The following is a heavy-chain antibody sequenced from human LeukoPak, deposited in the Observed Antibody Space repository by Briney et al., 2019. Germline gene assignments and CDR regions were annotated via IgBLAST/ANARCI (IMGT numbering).Heavy chain of an antibody. Sequence: GGSLRLSCAASGFTFSSYAMHWVRQAPGKGLEWVAVISYDGSNKYYADSVKGRFTISRDNSKSTLYLQMNSLRAEDTAVYYCAREITMVRELGAFDIWGQGTMVTVSS. CDR2: ISYDGSNK. CDR1: GFTFSSYA. J-gene: IGHJ3*02. V-gene: IGHV3-30-3*01. D-gene: IGHD3-10*01. CDR3: AREITMVRELGAFDI.